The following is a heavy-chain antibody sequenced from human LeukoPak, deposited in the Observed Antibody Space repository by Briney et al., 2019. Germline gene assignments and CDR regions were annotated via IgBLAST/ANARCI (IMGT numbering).Heavy chain of an antibody. CDR1: GFTFSSYW. CDR3: ARVRAVDGTEVLYYFDY. D-gene: IGHD6-19*01. V-gene: IGHV3-74*01. J-gene: IGHJ4*02. CDR2: ISSDESRT. Sequence: PGWSLRLSCAASGFTFSSYWMHWVRQAPGKGLVWVSRISSDESRTNYADSVKGRFTISRDNAKNTVYLQMNSLRAEDTAVYYCARVRAVDGTEVLYYFDYWGQGTLVTVSS.